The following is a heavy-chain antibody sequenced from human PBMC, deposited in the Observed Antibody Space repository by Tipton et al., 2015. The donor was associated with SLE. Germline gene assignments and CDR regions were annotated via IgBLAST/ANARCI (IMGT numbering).Heavy chain of an antibody. CDR1: GYPFSSYW. CDR3: ARSDTIVVVWPDAFDI. J-gene: IGHJ3*02. D-gene: IGHD2-21*01. V-gene: IGHV5-51*03. Sequence: VQLVQSGAEVKKPGESLTIACTGSGYPFSSYWIGWVRQMPGKGPEFIGIIYPGDLDTKYSPSFQGQVIISVDKSIQTVYLHLTSLKASDSATYYCARSDTIVVVWPDAFDIWGQGTLVSVSS. CDR2: IYPGDLDT.